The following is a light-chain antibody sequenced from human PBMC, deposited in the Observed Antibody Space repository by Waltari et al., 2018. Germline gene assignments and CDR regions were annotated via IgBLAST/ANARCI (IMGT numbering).Light chain of an antibody. J-gene: IGKJ2*01. CDR3: QQYGSSVLYT. CDR2: GAS. Sequence: VLTQSPGTLSLSPGERATLSCRASQSLTKRYLAWYQQKPGQAPRLLSYGASSRAAGIPDRFSGSVSGTDFTLTISRLEPEDFAVYYCQQYGSSVLYTFGQGTKLEIK. CDR1: QSLTKRY. V-gene: IGKV3-20*01.